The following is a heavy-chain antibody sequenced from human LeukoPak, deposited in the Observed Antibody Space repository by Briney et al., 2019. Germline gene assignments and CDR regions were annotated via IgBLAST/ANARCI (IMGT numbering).Heavy chain of an antibody. CDR3: AKGRSDGGSCYSPSDY. J-gene: IGHJ4*02. D-gene: IGHD2-15*01. CDR2: ITTSGTYI. V-gene: IGHV3-21*04. CDR1: GFTFTRFN. Sequence: GGSLRLSCAASGFTFTRFNMNWVRQAPGKGLELVSSITTSGTYIYYADSVQGRFTISRDNSKNTLYLQMNGLRADDTAVYYCAKGRSDGGSCYSPSDYWGQGTLVTVSS.